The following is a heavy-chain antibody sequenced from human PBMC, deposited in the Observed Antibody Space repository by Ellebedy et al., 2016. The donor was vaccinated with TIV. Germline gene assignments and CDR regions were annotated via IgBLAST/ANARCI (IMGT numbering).Heavy chain of an antibody. J-gene: IGHJ4*02. V-gene: IGHV3-23*01. Sequence: PGGSLRLSFAASGFTFSSYAMTWVRQAPGKGLEWVSGISGGGDRAYYADSVKGRFTISRDNSKDTLYLQMNSLRGDDTAVYYCAKEAWFLFGVYCTTTRCYSDYWGQGTLLTVSS. CDR2: ISGGGDRA. CDR1: GFTFSSYA. CDR3: AKEAWFLFGVYCTTTRCYSDY. D-gene: IGHD2-2*01.